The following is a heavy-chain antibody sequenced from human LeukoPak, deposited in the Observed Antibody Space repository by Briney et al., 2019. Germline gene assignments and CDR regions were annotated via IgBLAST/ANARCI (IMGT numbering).Heavy chain of an antibody. CDR3: ATTGWRELGSFDY. J-gene: IGHJ4*02. CDR2: IYYSGST. V-gene: IGHV4-39*07. D-gene: IGHD7-27*01. Sequence: SETLSLTCTVSGGSISSSSYYWGWIRQPPGKGLEWIGSIYYSGSTYYNPSLKSRVTISVDTSKNQFSLKLSSVTAADTAVYYCATTGWRELGSFDYWGQGTLVTVSS. CDR1: GGSISSSSYY.